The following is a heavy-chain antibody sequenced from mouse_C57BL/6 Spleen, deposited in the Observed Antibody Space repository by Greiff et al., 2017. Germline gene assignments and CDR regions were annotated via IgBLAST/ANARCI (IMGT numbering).Heavy chain of an antibody. J-gene: IGHJ4*01. CDR3: ARHGKMDY. CDR1: GFTFSDYY. CDR2: ISNGGGST. V-gene: IGHV5-12*01. Sequence: EVMLVESGGGLVQPGGSLKLSCAASGFTFSDYYMYWVRQTPEKRLEWVAYISNGGGSTYYPDTVKGRFTISRDNAKNTLYLQMSRLKSEDTAMYYCARHGKMDYWGQGTSVTVSS.